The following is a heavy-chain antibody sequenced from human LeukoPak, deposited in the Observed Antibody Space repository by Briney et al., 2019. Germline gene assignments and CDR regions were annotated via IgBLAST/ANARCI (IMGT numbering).Heavy chain of an antibody. V-gene: IGHV3-11*01. CDR2: ISGSGTTL. D-gene: IGHD4-23*01. CDR1: GFTFSDYY. CDR3: ARLPRGNADFDY. J-gene: IGHJ4*02. Sequence: KPGGSLRLSCAASGFTFSDYYMTWIRQAPGKGLEWISYISGSGTTLYYADSLKGRFTISRDNAENSLYLHLGSLRAEDTAAYYCARLPRGNADFDYWGQGTLVTVSS.